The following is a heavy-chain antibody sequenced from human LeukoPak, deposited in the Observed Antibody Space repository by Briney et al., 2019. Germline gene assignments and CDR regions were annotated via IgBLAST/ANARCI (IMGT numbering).Heavy chain of an antibody. J-gene: IGHJ5*02. D-gene: IGHD3-10*01. V-gene: IGHV4-39*07. CDR1: GDSMNSNVFV. CDR2: IGYAGPT. Sequence: SETLSLTCSVSGDSMNSNVFVWGWIRQPPGKGLEYIGSIGYAGPTHYNPSLKSRVTISVDTSKTQFSLKLSSVTAADTAVYSCARGSVRGEFDPWGQGTLVTVSS. CDR3: ARGSVRGEFDP.